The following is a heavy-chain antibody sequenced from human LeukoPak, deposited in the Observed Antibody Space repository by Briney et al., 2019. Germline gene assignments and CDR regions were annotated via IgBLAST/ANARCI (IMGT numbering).Heavy chain of an antibody. V-gene: IGHV4-34*01. D-gene: IGHD3-10*01. J-gene: IGHJ5*02. CDR1: GGSFSDYC. Sequence: SETLSLTCAVYGGSFSDYCWSWIRQPPGKGLEWIGEINHSGSTNYNPSLKSRVTISVDTSKNQFSLKLSSVTAADTAVYYCARGSNYYDSGKGWFDPWGQGTLVTVSS. CDR2: INHSGST. CDR3: ARGSNYYDSGKGWFDP.